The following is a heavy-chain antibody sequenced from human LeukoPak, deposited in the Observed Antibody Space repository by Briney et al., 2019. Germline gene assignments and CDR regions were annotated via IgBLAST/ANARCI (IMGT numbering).Heavy chain of an antibody. CDR1: GFSFNNYA. Sequence: GGSLRLSCAASGFSFNNYAMGWVRQAPGKGLEWVSIIIASSSSTFYADSVKGRFTISRDNSKNTLYLQMNSLRVEDTAVYYCVKGGYDFVEVAYFDFWGQGTLVTVSS. CDR2: IIASSSST. V-gene: IGHV3-23*01. J-gene: IGHJ4*02. D-gene: IGHD5-12*01. CDR3: VKGGYDFVEVAYFDF.